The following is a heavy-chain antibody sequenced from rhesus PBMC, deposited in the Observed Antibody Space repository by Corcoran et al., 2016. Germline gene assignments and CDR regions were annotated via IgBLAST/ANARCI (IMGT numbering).Heavy chain of an antibody. V-gene: IGHV3-8*01. CDR2: INTGGGST. CDR3: ARESEAAGYFDY. J-gene: IGHJ4*01. CDR1: GFTFGSYY. Sequence: EVQLVESGGGLVQPGGSLRLSCTGSGFTFGSYYMYWFRQAPGKGLEWVSAINTGGGSTGDTDSVKGRFTISKENAKNTLYLQMYSLRAEDTAVYYCARESEAAGYFDYWGQGVLVTVSS. D-gene: IGHD6-31*01.